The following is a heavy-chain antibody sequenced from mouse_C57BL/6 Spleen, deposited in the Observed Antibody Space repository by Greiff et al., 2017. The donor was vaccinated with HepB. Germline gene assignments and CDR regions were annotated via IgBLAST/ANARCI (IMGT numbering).Heavy chain of an antibody. CDR3: ARGAEAMDY. V-gene: IGHV1-42*01. CDR2: INPSTGGT. J-gene: IGHJ4*01. CDR1: GYSFTGYY. Sequence: EVKLQQSGPELVKPGASVKISCKASGYSFTGYYMNWVKQSPEKSLEWIGEINPSTGGTTYNQKFKAKATLTVDKSSSTAYMQLKSLTSEDSAVYYCARGAEAMDYWGQGTSVTVSS.